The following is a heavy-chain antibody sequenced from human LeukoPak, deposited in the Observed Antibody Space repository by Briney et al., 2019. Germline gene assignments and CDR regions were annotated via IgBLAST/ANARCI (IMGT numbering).Heavy chain of an antibody. J-gene: IGHJ3*02. D-gene: IGHD6-13*01. CDR3: AKTYSSSWYSAFDI. Sequence: PGGSLRLSCAASGFTFSSYAMSWVRPAPGKGLEWVSAISGSGGSTYYADSVKGRFTISRDNSNNTLYLQMNSLRAEDTAVYYCAKTYSSSWYSAFDIWGQGTMVTVSS. CDR1: GFTFSSYA. V-gene: IGHV3-23*01. CDR2: ISGSGGST.